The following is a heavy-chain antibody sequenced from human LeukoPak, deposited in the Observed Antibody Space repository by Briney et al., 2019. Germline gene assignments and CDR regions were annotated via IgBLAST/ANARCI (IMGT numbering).Heavy chain of an antibody. V-gene: IGHV3-23*01. Sequence: WGTLRLTCSGSGCTIMNYVRSWFGQPPPRELEGVSSIRLGGGLTHSADPLKGRVIISRDMNTLFLPMNNLRLEDTAMSYGARKISMVRRTVIEGYFDLWGRGTLVSVSS. CDR3: ARKISMVRRTVIEGYFDL. D-gene: IGHD3-10*01. CDR2: IRLGGGLT. J-gene: IGHJ2*01. CDR1: GCTIMNYV.